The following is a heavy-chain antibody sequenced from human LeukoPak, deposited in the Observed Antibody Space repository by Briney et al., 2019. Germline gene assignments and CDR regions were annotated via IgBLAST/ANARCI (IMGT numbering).Heavy chain of an antibody. CDR1: GFTFSSYW. J-gene: IGHJ5*02. Sequence: PGGSPRLSCAASGFTFSSYWMTWVRQAPGKGLEWVANIKEDGSDKYYVDSVKGRFTISRDNAKNSLYLQMNSLRAEDTAVYYCARDLRGSGWPPTDCWFDPWGQGTLVTVSS. D-gene: IGHD6-19*01. CDR3: ARDLRGSGWPPTDCWFDP. CDR2: IKEDGSDK. V-gene: IGHV3-7*01.